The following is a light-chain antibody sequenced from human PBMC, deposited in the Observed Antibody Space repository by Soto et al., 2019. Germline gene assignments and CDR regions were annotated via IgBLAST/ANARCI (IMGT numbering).Light chain of an antibody. Sequence: EIVMTQSPATLSVSPGERSTLSCTASQVISSYLDWYRQRPGQAPWLLIYGASTRATGISARFRGSGSGTEFNLTISSLQSEDFAVYYCQQYNNWPSLTFGGGTKVDIK. CDR2: GAS. CDR1: QVISSY. V-gene: IGKV3-15*01. CDR3: QQYNNWPSLT. J-gene: IGKJ4*01.